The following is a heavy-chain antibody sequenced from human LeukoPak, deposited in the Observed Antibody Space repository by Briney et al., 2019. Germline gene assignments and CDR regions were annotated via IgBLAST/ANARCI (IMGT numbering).Heavy chain of an antibody. CDR3: ATSKAGGSCYSFGCLL. J-gene: IGHJ4*02. CDR1: GGSISSYY. CDR2: IYYSGNT. D-gene: IGHD2-15*01. V-gene: IGHV4-59*01. Sequence: SETLSLTCTVSGGSISSYYWSWIRQPPGKGLEWIGYIYYSGNTNYNPSLKSRVTISVDTSKNQFSLKLSSVTAADTAVYYCATSKAGGSCYSFGCLLWGQGTLVTVSS.